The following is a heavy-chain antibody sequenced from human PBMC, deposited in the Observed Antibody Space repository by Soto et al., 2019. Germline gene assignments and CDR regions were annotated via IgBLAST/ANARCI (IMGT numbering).Heavy chain of an antibody. J-gene: IGHJ3*01. D-gene: IGHD2-2*01. Sequence: QITLKESGPTLVKPTQTLTLTCIFSGFSFTADGVGVGWIRQPPGKALEWLALIYWDDDARYRASLKSTLTITTYSSKNQGVLTMSNMDPVDTATYYCAHALGGTSWPKDAFDAWGQGTVVTVSS. CDR3: AHALGGTSWPKDAFDA. V-gene: IGHV2-5*02. CDR2: IYWDDDA. CDR1: GFSFTADGVG.